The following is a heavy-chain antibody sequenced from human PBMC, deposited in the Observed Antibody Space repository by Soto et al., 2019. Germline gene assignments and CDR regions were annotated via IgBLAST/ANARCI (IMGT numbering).Heavy chain of an antibody. CDR3: AREGGNLNWFDP. D-gene: IGHD1-26*01. J-gene: IGHJ5*02. CDR1: GFTFSSCA. V-gene: IGHV3-23*01. CDR2: IIDSGGST. Sequence: PGGSLRLSCAASGFTFSSCAMGWVRQAPGKGLEWVSDIIDSGGSTYYADSVKGRFTISRDNAKNSLYLQMNSLRDEDTAVYYCAREGGNLNWFDPWGQGTLVTVSS.